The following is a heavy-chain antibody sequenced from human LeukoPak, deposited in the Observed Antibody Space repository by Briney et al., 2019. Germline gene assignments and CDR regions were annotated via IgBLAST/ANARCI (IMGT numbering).Heavy chain of an antibody. J-gene: IGHJ5*02. V-gene: IGHV4-34*01. CDR3: ARGLTTVSSYNWFDP. CDR1: GGSFSGYY. Sequence: PSETLSLTCAVYGGSFSGYYWSWIRQPPGKGLEWIGEINHSGSTNYNPSLKSRVTISVDTSKNQLSLKLSSVTAADTAVYYCARGLTTVSSYNWFDPWGQGTLVTVSS. CDR2: INHSGST. D-gene: IGHD4-4*01.